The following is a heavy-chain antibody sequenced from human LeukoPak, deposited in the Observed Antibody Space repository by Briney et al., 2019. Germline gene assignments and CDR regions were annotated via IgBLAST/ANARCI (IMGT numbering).Heavy chain of an antibody. Sequence: GGSLRLSCAASGFTFSSYRMSWVRQAPGKGLEWVANIKQDGSEKYYVDSVKGRFTISRDNAKNSLYLQMNSLRAEDTAVYYCARFGETVNDAFDIWGQGTMVTVSS. CDR2: IKQDGSEK. CDR3: ARFGETVNDAFDI. V-gene: IGHV3-7*01. J-gene: IGHJ3*02. D-gene: IGHD3-16*01. CDR1: GFTFSSYR.